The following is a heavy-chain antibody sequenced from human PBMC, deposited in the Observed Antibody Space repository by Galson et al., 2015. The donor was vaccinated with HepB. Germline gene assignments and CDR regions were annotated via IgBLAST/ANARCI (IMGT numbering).Heavy chain of an antibody. Sequence: SLRLSCAASGFTFSSYDMHWVRQATGEGLQWVSSIGTADDTYYADSVKGRFTISREDAKDSLYLQMNNLGVGDTAVYYCARRNSLDWFYGMDVWGQGTTVTVS. D-gene: IGHD3-9*01. CDR1: GFTFSSYD. CDR2: IGTADDT. J-gene: IGHJ6*02. V-gene: IGHV3-13*01. CDR3: ARRNSLDWFYGMDV.